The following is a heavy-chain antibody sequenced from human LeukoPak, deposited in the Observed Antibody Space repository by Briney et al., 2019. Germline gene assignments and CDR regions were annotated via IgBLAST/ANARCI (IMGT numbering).Heavy chain of an antibody. J-gene: IGHJ4*02. CDR3: AREGDTMALNY. D-gene: IGHD5-18*01. V-gene: IGHV3-66*01. CDR2: IFSGGRT. Sequence: GGSLRLSCAASGFTVNRNYINWVRQAPGKGLEWVSVIFSGGRTYYADSVKGRFSISRDNSKNTVHLQMNSLRAEDTAVYYCAREGDTMALNYWGQGTLVTVSS. CDR1: GFTVNRNY.